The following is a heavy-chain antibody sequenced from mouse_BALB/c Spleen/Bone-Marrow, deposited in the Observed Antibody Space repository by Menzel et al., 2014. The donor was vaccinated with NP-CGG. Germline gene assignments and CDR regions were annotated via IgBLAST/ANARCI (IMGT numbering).Heavy chain of an antibody. J-gene: IGHJ2*01. CDR1: GFTFSDYW. D-gene: IGHD1-1*01. Sequence: DVKLQESGGGLAQPGGSMKLSCVASGFTFSDYWMNWGRQSPEKGLEWVAEIRLKSNNYATHYAESVKERFTISRDDSKNSVYLQMNDLKAEDTGIYCCTRRYYYGSSYYFDYWCQGTTLTVSS. V-gene: IGHV6-6*02. CDR3: TRRYYYGSSYYFDY. CDR2: IRLKSNNYAT.